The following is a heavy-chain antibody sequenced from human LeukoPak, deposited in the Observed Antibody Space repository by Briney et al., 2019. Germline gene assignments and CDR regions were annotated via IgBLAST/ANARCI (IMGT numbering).Heavy chain of an antibody. CDR1: GYTFTGYY. CDR3: ARGGGPIIPFDWLPYYYYYGMDV. J-gene: IGHJ6*02. V-gene: IGHV1-2*02. CDR2: INPNSGGT. Sequence: ASVKVSCKASGYTFTGYYMHWVRQAPGQGLEWMGWINPNSGGTNYAQKFQGRVTMTRNTSISTAYMELSSLRSEDTAVYYCARGGGPIIPFDWLPYYYYYGMDVWGQGTTVTVSS. D-gene: IGHD3-9*01.